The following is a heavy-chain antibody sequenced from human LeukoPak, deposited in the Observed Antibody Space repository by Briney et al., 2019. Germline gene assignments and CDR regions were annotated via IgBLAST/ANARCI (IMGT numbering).Heavy chain of an antibody. Sequence: SQTLSLTCTVSGGSISSGSYYWSWIRQPAGKGLEWIGRIYTSGSTNYNPSLKSRVTISVDTSKNQFSLKLSSVTAADTAVYYCAREMVGAARPFDYWGQGTLVTVSS. D-gene: IGHD6-6*01. CDR3: AREMVGAARPFDY. V-gene: IGHV4-61*02. J-gene: IGHJ4*02. CDR1: GGSISSGSYY. CDR2: IYTSGST.